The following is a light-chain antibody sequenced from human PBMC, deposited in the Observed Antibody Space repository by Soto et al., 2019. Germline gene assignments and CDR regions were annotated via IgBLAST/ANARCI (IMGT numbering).Light chain of an antibody. CDR3: SSYTTANTYV. Sequence: QSALTQPPSASGSPGQSVTISCTGTSSDVGGYNYVSWFQQHPGKAPKLIIHEVNQRPSGVPDRFSGSKSGNTASLTISGLQAEDEADYYCSSYTTANTYVFGTGTKLTVL. CDR2: EVN. J-gene: IGLJ1*01. V-gene: IGLV2-8*01. CDR1: SSDVGGYNY.